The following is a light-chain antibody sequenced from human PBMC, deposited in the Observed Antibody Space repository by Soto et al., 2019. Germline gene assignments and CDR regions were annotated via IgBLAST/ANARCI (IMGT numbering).Light chain of an antibody. CDR1: QSISAW. CDR2: DAS. V-gene: IGKV1-5*01. J-gene: IGKJ1*01. CDR3: QHYETYSST. Sequence: DIRMTQSPSTLSASVGDRVTITCRASQSISAWLAWYKQKPGKAPKLLIYDASNLESGVPSRFSGGGSGTDFTLTISSLQPDDSATYYCQHYETYSSTFGQGTKVDNK.